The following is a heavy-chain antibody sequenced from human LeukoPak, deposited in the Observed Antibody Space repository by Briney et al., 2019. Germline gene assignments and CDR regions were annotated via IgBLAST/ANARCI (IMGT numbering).Heavy chain of an antibody. J-gene: IGHJ3*02. D-gene: IGHD2-21*02. Sequence: ASVKVSCKASGYTLTGYYMHWVRQAPGQGLEWMGWINPNSGGTNYAQKFQGRVTMTRDTSISTAYMELSRLRSDDTAVYYCARESLAYCGGDCSAFDIWGQGTMVTVSS. CDR3: ARESLAYCGGDCSAFDI. CDR1: GYTLTGYY. CDR2: INPNSGGT. V-gene: IGHV1-2*02.